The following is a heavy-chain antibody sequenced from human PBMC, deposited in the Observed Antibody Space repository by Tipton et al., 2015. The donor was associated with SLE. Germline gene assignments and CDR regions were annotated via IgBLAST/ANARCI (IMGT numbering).Heavy chain of an antibody. CDR2: IKEDGSEK. V-gene: IGHV3-7*01. J-gene: IGHJ4*02. Sequence: LSLTCAVFGGSFSGYYWSWIRQPPGKGLEWVANIKEDGSEKHYVDSVKDRLTISRDNAKNSLYLQMNSLRAEDTAVYYCARGKNYFDYWGQGALVTVSS. CDR3: ARGKNYFDY. CDR1: GGSFSGYY.